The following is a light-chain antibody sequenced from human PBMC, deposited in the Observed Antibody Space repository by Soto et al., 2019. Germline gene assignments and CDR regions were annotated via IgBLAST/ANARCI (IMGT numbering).Light chain of an antibody. CDR2: GTS. CDR3: QHYNNWPRT. J-gene: IGKJ1*01. CDR1: QSVSSN. Sequence: EIVMPQSPATLSVSPGERATLSCRASQSVSSNLAWYQQKPGQAPRLLIYGTSTRATGTPARCSGSGSGTEFTLTISSLQSEDFAVYYCQHYNNWPRTFGQGNKVEIK. V-gene: IGKV3-15*01.